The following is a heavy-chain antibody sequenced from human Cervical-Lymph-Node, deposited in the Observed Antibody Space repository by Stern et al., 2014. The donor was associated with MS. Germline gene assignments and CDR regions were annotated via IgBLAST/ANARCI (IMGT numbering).Heavy chain of an antibody. J-gene: IGHJ4*02. CDR3: ARRTGYFDY. CDR2: VFPADSDT. CDR1: GYDFNNYW. Sequence: EVQLVESGAEVKEPGESLKISCKTSGYDFNNYWIGWVRQMPGKCLEWMGIVFPADSDTRYSPSFQGQVTISADASISTAYLQWSSLKASDTAIYYCARRTGYFDYWGQGTLVTVSS. V-gene: IGHV5-51*01.